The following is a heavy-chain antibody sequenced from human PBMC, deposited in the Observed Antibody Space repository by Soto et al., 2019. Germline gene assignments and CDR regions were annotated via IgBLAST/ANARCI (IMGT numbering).Heavy chain of an antibody. CDR1: GVSISDYY. V-gene: IGHV4-59*01. CDR2: IHYSGKT. CDR3: ARTRVLLSDDFDSIGYVGAFDV. J-gene: IGHJ3*01. D-gene: IGHD3-22*01. Sequence: QVELQESGPGLVKPSETLSLACAVSGVSISDYYWGWMRRPPGKGLEWIGYIHYSGKTSHNPSLMRRVTLSVHTSRNPVSLNLSSVTGADTVAYYCARTRVLLSDDFDSIGYVGAFDVLSHGTMVTGSS.